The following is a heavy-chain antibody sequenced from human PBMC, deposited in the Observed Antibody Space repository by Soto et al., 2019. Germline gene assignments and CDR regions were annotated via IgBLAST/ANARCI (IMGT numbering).Heavy chain of an antibody. D-gene: IGHD2-15*01. CDR2: IYYSGST. CDR1: GGAVSSGSYY. V-gene: IGHV4-61*01. CDR3: ASEIVVVAATYFDY. Sequence: PSETLSLTCTVSGGAVSSGSYYWSWIRQPPGKGLEWIGYIYYSGSTNYNPSLKSRVTISVDTSKNQFSLKLSSVTAADTAVYYCASEIVVVAATYFDYWGQGTLVTVSS. J-gene: IGHJ4*02.